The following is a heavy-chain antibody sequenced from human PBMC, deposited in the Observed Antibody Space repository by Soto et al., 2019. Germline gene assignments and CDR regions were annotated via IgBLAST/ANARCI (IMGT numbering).Heavy chain of an antibody. V-gene: IGHV3-23*01. CDR2: ISGSGGST. D-gene: IGHD3-9*01. Sequence: GGSLRLSCAASGFTFSSYALSWVRQAPGKGLEWVSAISGSGGSTYYADSVKGRFTISRDNSKNTLYLQMNSLRAEDTAVYYCSKVVKGLLRCFDWPDYFDYWGQGTLVTVSS. CDR3: SKVVKGLLRCFDWPDYFDY. J-gene: IGHJ4*02. CDR1: GFTFSSYA.